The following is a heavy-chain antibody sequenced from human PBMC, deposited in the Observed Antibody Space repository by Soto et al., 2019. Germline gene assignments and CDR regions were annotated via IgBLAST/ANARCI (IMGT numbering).Heavy chain of an antibody. V-gene: IGHV5-10-1*01. J-gene: IGHJ6*02. D-gene: IGHD5-18*01. CDR2: IDPSDSYT. CDR3: ATGLVQLWLRAAGMDV. Sequence: HGESLKISCKGSGYSFTSYWISWVRQMPGKGLEWMGRIDPSDSYTNHSPSFQGHVTISADKSISTAYLQWSSLKASDTAMYYCATGLVQLWLRAAGMDVWGQGTTFTVSS. CDR1: GYSFTSYW.